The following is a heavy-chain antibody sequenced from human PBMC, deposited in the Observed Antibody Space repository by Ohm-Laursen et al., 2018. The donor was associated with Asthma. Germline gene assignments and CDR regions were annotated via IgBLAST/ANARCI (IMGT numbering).Heavy chain of an antibody. V-gene: IGHV4-31*03. Sequence: TLSLICTVSGDSISSGNNYWSWIRQHPGKGLEWIGYIYYSGITYSNPSLRSRVSISVDTSKNQFSLNLTPVTAADTAVYYCARGTFYYESTGYYFFDHWGQGALVTVSS. CDR3: ARGTFYYESTGYYFFDH. CDR1: GDSISSGNNY. D-gene: IGHD3-22*01. CDR2: IYYSGIT. J-gene: IGHJ4*02.